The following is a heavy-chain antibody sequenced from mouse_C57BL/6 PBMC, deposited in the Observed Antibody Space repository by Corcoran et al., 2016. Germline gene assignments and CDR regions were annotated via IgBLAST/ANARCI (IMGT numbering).Heavy chain of an antibody. D-gene: IGHD1-1*01. Sequence: EVQLQQSGPELVKPGASVKISCKASGYTFTDYYMNWVKQSHGKSLEWIGDINPNNGGTSYNQKFKGKATLTVDKSSSTAYMELRSLTSEDSAVYYCARHYYGSSHYAMDYWGQGTSVTVSS. CDR3: ARHYYGSSHYAMDY. J-gene: IGHJ4*01. CDR2: INPNNGGT. V-gene: IGHV1-26*01. CDR1: GYTFTDYY.